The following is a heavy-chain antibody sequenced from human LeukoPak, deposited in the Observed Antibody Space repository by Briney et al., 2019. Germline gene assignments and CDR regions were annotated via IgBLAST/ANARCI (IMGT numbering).Heavy chain of an antibody. CDR1: GFTFDDYA. J-gene: IGHJ4*02. V-gene: IGHV3-9*01. D-gene: IGHD3-22*01. CDR2: ISWNSGSI. CDR3: AKVDTGFVASSGYLFDS. Sequence: PGGSLRLSCAASGFTFDDYAMHWVRQAPGKGLEWVSGISWNSGSIDYADSVKGRFTSSRDNAKNSLYLQMNSLRAEDTALYYCAKVDTGFVASSGYLFDSGGQGPLVTVS.